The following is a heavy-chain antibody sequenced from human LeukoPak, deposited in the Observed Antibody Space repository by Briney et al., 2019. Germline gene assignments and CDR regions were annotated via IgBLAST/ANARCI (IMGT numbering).Heavy chain of an antibody. J-gene: IGHJ4*02. CDR1: EFTFSSYS. CDR2: IKSKTDGETT. Sequence: PGGSLRLSCAASEFTFSSYSMNWVRQAPGKGLEWIGRIKSKTDGETTNYAEPVRGRFTISRDDSKSAVYLQMNSLKIEDTAVYYCTTDLGTYYHGSQRLIPIDYWGQGTLVTVSS. D-gene: IGHD3-10*01. CDR3: TTDLGTYYHGSQRLIPIDY. V-gene: IGHV3-15*01.